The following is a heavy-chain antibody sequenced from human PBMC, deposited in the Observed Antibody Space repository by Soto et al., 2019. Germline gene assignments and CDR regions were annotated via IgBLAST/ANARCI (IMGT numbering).Heavy chain of an antibody. V-gene: IGHV3-23*01. CDR1: GFTFSSYS. Sequence: GGSLRLSCAASGFTFSSYSMNWVRQAPGKGLEWVSAISGSGGRTSYADSVKGRFTISRDNSKNTLYLQTNSLRAEDTAVYYCARDITVREIFYRYSGSYWAFDIWGQGTMVTVSS. CDR3: ARDITVREIFYRYSGSYWAFDI. CDR2: ISGSGGRT. J-gene: IGHJ3*02. D-gene: IGHD1-26*01.